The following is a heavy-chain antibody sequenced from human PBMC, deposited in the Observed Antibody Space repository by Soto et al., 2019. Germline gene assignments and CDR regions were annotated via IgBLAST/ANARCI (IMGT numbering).Heavy chain of an antibody. CDR3: AKGKWELRGGFDY. Sequence: GGSLRLSCAASRFSFSSYGMHWVRQAPGNGLEWVALISYDGSNKYYADSVKGRFTISRDNSKNTLYLQMNSLRAEDTAIYYCAKGKWELRGGFDYWGQGTLVTVSS. J-gene: IGHJ4*02. CDR2: ISYDGSNK. CDR1: RFSFSSYG. D-gene: IGHD1-26*01. V-gene: IGHV3-30*18.